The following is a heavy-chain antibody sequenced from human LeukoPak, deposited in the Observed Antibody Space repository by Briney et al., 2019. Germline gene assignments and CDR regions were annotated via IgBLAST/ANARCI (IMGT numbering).Heavy chain of an antibody. V-gene: IGHV4-59*01. J-gene: IGHJ3*02. Sequence: SETLSLTCTVSGGSISSYYWSWIRQPPGKGLEWIGYIYYSGSTNYNPSLKSRVTISVDTSKNQFSLKLSSVTAADTAVYYCARDHNYDILTGQYLDDAFDIWGQGTMVTVSS. CDR3: ARDHNYDILTGQYLDDAFDI. CDR1: GGSISSYY. CDR2: IYYSGST. D-gene: IGHD3-9*01.